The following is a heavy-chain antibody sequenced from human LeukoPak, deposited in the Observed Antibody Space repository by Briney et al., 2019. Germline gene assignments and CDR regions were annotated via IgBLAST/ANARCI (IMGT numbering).Heavy chain of an antibody. CDR1: GGSFSGYY. CDR3: ARGSVAASGRLLGYNWFDP. V-gene: IGHV4-34*01. Sequence: SETLSLTCAVYGGSFSGYYWSWIRQPPGKGLEWIGEINHSGSTNYNPSLKSRVTISVDTSKNQFSLKLSSETAADTAVYYCARGSVAASGRLLGYNWFDPWGQGTLVTVSS. J-gene: IGHJ5*02. CDR2: INHSGST. D-gene: IGHD5-12*01.